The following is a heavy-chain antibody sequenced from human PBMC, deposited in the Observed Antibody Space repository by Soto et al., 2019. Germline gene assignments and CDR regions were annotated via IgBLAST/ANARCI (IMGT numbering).Heavy chain of an antibody. Sequence: PSETLSLTLAASRRSISRGGYSWSWIRQPPAKCLERHGYIYHSGSTYYNPSLKSRVTISVDRSKNQFSLKLSSVTAADTAVYYCARGSKEGYYYDSSGYYGNAFDIWGQGTMVTVSS. CDR1: RRSISRGGYS. V-gene: IGHV4-30-2*01. CDR2: IYHSGST. CDR3: ARGSKEGYYYDSSGYYGNAFDI. D-gene: IGHD3-22*01. J-gene: IGHJ3*02.